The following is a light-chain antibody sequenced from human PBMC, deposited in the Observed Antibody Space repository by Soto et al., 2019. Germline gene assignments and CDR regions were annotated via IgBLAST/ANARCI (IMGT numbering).Light chain of an antibody. J-gene: IGLJ1*01. CDR3: SSFTGRFTFNYV. CDR1: SSDVGAYNY. Sequence: SALAQPASVSWSPGQSITISCTGTSSDVGAYNYVSWYQHHPGKAPKIIIYEVTNRPSGVSYRFSGSKSGNTASLTISGLQAEDDADYYCSSFTGRFTFNYVFGTGTKVTVL. V-gene: IGLV2-14*01. CDR2: EVT.